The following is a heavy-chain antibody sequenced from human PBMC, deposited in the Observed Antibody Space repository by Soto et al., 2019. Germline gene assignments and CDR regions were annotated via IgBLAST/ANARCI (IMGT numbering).Heavy chain of an antibody. V-gene: IGHV4-59*08. J-gene: IGHJ6*03. CDR2: IYYSGST. CDR3: ARGSAAAGPYYYYMDV. D-gene: IGHD6-13*01. Sequence: PSETLSLTCTVSGGSISSYYWSWIRQPPGKGLEWIGYIYYSGSTNYNPSLKSRVTISVDTSKNQFSLKLSSVTAADTAVYYCARGSAAAGPYYYYMDVWGKGTTVTVS. CDR1: GGSISSYY.